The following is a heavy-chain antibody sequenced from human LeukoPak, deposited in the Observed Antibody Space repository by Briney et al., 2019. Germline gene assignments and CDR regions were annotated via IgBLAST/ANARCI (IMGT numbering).Heavy chain of an antibody. Sequence: GGSLRLSCAASGFTFSDYYMSWIRQAPGKGLGWVSYISSSGSAIYYADSVKGRFTISRDNAKNSLYLQMNSLRAEDTAVYYCARDQGSGSYAGAYFDYWGQGTLVTVSS. J-gene: IGHJ4*02. CDR3: ARDQGSGSYAGAYFDY. D-gene: IGHD6-19*01. CDR1: GFTFSDYY. CDR2: ISSSGSAI. V-gene: IGHV3-11*04.